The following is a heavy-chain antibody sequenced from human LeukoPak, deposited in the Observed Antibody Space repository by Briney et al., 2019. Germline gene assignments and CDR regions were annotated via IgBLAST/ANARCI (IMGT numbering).Heavy chain of an antibody. Sequence: PGGSLRLSCAASGFTFITNDMTWVRQAPGKGLEWVSVLYSDGNTKYADSVQSRFTISRDNSKNTLYLEMNSLSPDDTAVYYCARGVEPLAANTLAYWGQGTLVSVSS. CDR2: LYSDGNT. D-gene: IGHD1-14*01. CDR3: ARGVEPLAANTLAY. CDR1: GFTFITND. V-gene: IGHV3-53*01. J-gene: IGHJ4*02.